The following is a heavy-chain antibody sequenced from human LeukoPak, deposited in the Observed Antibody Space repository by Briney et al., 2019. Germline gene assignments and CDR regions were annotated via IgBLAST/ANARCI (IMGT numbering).Heavy chain of an antibody. CDR1: GFTFSSYW. D-gene: IGHD6-6*01. J-gene: IGHJ6*03. CDR2: INSDGSST. CDR3: ARDPLLIAARRNYYMDV. Sequence: PGGSLRLSCAASGFTFSSYWMHWVRQAPGKGLVWVSRINSDGSSTSYADSVKGRFTISRDNAKNTLYLQMNSLRAEDTAVYYCARDPLLIAARRNYYMDVWGKGTTVTVSS. V-gene: IGHV3-74*01.